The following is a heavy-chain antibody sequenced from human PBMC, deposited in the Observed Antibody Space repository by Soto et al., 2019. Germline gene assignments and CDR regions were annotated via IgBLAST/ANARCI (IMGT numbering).Heavy chain of an antibody. CDR3: ASRSYGSGSDY. Sequence: SETLSLTCTVSGGSISSYYWIWIRQPPGKGLEWIGYIYYSGSTNYNPSLKSRVTISVDTSKNQFSLKLSSVTAADTAVYYCASRSYGSGSDYWGQGTLVTVSS. D-gene: IGHD3-10*01. V-gene: IGHV4-59*01. J-gene: IGHJ4*02. CDR1: GGSISSYY. CDR2: IYYSGST.